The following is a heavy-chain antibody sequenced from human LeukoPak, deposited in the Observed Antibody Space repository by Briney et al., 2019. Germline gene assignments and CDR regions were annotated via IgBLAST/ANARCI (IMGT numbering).Heavy chain of an antibody. CDR2: TFYTGSA. D-gene: IGHD3-3*01. CDR3: ARRKDYWSGFINF. Sequence: SETLSLTCTVSGGSISTTSHYWGWIRQPPGKGLEWIGSTFYTGSAYYNPSLKSRATISVDTSKNQFSLTLSSVSAADTAVYHCARRKDYWSGFINFWGQGTLVTVSS. J-gene: IGHJ4*02. V-gene: IGHV4-39*01. CDR1: GGSISTTSHY.